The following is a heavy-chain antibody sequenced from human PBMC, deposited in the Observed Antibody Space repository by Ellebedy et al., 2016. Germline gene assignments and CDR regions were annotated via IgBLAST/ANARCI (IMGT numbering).Heavy chain of an antibody. V-gene: IGHV3-23*01. CDR1: GFTFSTYA. Sequence: GESLKISCAASGFTFSTYAMSWVRQAPGKGLEWVSGISGSGGTTYYADSVKGRFTISRDNSKNTVYVQMNSLTAEDTALYHCAKENSGSGIDAFDIWGQGTMVTVSS. CDR3: AKENSGSGIDAFDI. D-gene: IGHD3-10*01. CDR2: ISGSGGTT. J-gene: IGHJ3*02.